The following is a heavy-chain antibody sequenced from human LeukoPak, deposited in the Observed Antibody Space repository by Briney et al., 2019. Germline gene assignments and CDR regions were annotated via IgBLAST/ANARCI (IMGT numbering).Heavy chain of an antibody. D-gene: IGHD3-10*01. J-gene: IGHJ4*02. CDR2: ISYDGSNK. V-gene: IGHV3-30*18. Sequence: PGRSLRLSCAASGFTFSSYGMHWVRQAPGKGLVWVAVISYDGSNKYYADSVKGRFTISRDNSKNTLYLQMNSLRAEDTAVYYCAKFRSTMVRGAIDYWGQGTLVTVSS. CDR1: GFTFSSYG. CDR3: AKFRSTMVRGAIDY.